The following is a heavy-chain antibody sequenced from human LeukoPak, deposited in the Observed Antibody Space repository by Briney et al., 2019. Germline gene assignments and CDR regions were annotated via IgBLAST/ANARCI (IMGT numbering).Heavy chain of an antibody. CDR3: VKEPAITGIADS. V-gene: IGHV3-23*01. CDR1: GFTFNSYA. J-gene: IGHJ4*02. Sequence: GGSLRLSCAASGFTFNSYAMSWVRQVPGKGLEGVSAIGDYGGHIYYADSVKGRFTISRDNSKNTVPLQMNRLRADDTAIYYCVKEPAITGIADSWGLETLVTVSS. CDR2: IGDYGGHI. D-gene: IGHD1-20*01.